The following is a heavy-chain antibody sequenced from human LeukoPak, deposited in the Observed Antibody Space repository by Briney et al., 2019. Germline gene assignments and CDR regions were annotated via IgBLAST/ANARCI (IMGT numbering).Heavy chain of an antibody. J-gene: IGHJ4*02. CDR3: VRENHGSFDY. Sequence: GSLRLSCAASGFSFSSYYVNWVRQAPGKGLEWVSCISSSSTYIYYADSVRGRFAISRDNAKNSLYLQMNSLRAEGTAVYYCVRENHGSFDYWGQGSLVTVSS. CDR1: GFSFSSYY. V-gene: IGHV3-21*01. D-gene: IGHD1-14*01. CDR2: ISSSSTYI.